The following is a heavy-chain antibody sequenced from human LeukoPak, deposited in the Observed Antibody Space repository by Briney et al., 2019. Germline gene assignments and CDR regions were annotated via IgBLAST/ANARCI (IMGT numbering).Heavy chain of an antibody. D-gene: IGHD4-11*01. J-gene: IGHJ3*02. Sequence: GASVKVSCKASGDTFTSYDINWVRQATGQGLEWMGWMNPNSGNTGYAQKFQGRVTITRNTSISTAYMELSSLRSEDTAVYYCARAAIVTSDAFDIWGQGTMVTVSS. CDR3: ARAAIVTSDAFDI. CDR1: GDTFTSYD. CDR2: MNPNSGNT. V-gene: IGHV1-8*03.